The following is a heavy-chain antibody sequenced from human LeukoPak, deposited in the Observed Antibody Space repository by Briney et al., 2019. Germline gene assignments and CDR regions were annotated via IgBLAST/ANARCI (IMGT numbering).Heavy chain of an antibody. Sequence: ASVKVSCKASGYTFTNYNISWVRQAPGQGLEWMGWISDYNDNTNYAQKFQDRVTMTKDTSTSTAYMELRRLLSEDTAVYYCATDLSYGDYTNWFDPWGQGTLVTVSS. CDR1: GYTFTNYN. CDR2: ISDYNDNT. D-gene: IGHD4-17*01. V-gene: IGHV1-18*01. CDR3: ATDLSYGDYTNWFDP. J-gene: IGHJ5*02.